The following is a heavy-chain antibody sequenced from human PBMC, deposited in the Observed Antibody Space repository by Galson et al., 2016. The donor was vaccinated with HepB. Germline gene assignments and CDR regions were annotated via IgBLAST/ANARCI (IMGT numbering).Heavy chain of an antibody. J-gene: IGHJ4*02. CDR3: ARDGYSYGEFDY. CDR1: GGSISSYY. CDR2: IYYSGST. V-gene: IGHV4-59*01. D-gene: IGHD5-18*01. Sequence: SETLSLTCPVSGGSISSYYWSWIRQPPGKGREWIGYIYYSGSTNSHPSLKSRVTISVDTSKNQFSLKLSSVTAADTAVYYCARDGYSYGEFDYWGQGTLVPVSS.